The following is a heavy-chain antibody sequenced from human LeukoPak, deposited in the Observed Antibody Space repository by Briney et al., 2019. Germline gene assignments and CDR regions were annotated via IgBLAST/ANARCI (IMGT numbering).Heavy chain of an antibody. CDR2: IYHSGST. J-gene: IGHJ4*02. CDR1: GGSISSYS. CDR3: ARLSGTYGSGSYEHYFDY. Sequence: SETLSLTCTVSGGSISSYSWSWIRQPPGKGLEWIGYIYHSGSTYYNPSLKSRVTISVDRSKNQFSLKLSSVTAADTAVYYCARLSGTYGSGSYEHYFDYWGQGTLVTVSS. D-gene: IGHD3-10*01. V-gene: IGHV4-30-2*01.